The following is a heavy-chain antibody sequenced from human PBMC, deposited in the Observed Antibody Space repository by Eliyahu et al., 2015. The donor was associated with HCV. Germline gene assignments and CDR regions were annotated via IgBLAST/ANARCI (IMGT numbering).Heavy chain of an antibody. CDR2: IYYSGST. J-gene: IGHJ2*01. V-gene: IGHV4-59*01. D-gene: IGHD1-26*01. Sequence: QVQLQESGPGLVKPSETLSLTCTVSGGSIXSYYWSWIRQPPGXGLEWIGYIYYSGSTNYNPSLKSRVTISVDTSKNQFSLKLSSVTAADTAVYYCASVGATPNGRKGYFDLWGRGTLVTVSS. CDR1: GGSIXSYY. CDR3: ASVGATPNGRKGYFDL.